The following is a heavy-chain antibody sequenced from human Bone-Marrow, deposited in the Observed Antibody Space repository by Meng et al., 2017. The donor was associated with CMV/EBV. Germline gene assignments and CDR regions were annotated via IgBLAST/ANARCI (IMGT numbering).Heavy chain of an antibody. D-gene: IGHD6-19*01. CDR2: IYPGDSDT. Sequence: KRSGYSFPSYWIGWVRQMPGKGLEWMGIIYPGDSDTRYSPSFQGQVTISADKSISTAYLQWSSLKASDTAMYYCARHDLLDSSGQFDYWGQGTLVTVSS. CDR3: ARHDLLDSSGQFDY. CDR1: GYSFPSYW. V-gene: IGHV5-51*01. J-gene: IGHJ4*02.